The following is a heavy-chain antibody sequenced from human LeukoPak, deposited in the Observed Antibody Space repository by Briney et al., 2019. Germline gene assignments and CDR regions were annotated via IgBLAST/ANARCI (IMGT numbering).Heavy chain of an antibody. J-gene: IGHJ3*02. CDR3: ARDPTSSWETAFDI. Sequence: PSETLSLTCAVYDGSFIGYYWTWIRQPPGKGPEWIGEINHSGSTKYSPSLNSRVTISIDTSKNQFSLKVRSLTAADTAVYYCARDPTSSWETAFDIWGQGTMVTVSS. D-gene: IGHD1-26*01. CDR1: DGSFIGYY. V-gene: IGHV4-34*01. CDR2: INHSGST.